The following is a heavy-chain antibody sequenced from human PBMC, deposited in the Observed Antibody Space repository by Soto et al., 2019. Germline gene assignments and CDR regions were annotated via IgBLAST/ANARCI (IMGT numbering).Heavy chain of an antibody. D-gene: IGHD1-26*01. V-gene: IGHV4-59*08. Sequence: QVQVQQSGPRLVKPSETLSLTCTVSSGPTRSHNWGWIRQSPGRGLEWIGYVYYTGGTSYNPSLNSRVTRSAATSTNHISLTLSSVTAADTAIYYCVRQGIDYLHGLVDVWGQGTAVSVSS. CDR1: SGPTRSHN. J-gene: IGHJ6*02. CDR3: VRQGIDYLHGLVDV. CDR2: VYYTGGT.